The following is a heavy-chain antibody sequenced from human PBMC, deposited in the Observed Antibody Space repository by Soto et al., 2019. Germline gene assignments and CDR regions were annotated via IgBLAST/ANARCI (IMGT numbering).Heavy chain of an antibody. J-gene: IGHJ6*02. CDR2: FDPEDGET. CDR3: ATDPPTAAGFKDYYYYGMDV. Sequence: ASVKVSCKVSGYTLTELSMHWVRQAPGKGLEWMGGFDPEDGETIYAQKFQGRVTMTEDTSTDTAYMELSSLRSEDTAVYYCATDPPTAAGFKDYYYYGMDVWGQGTTVTVSS. D-gene: IGHD6-13*01. CDR1: GYTLTELS. V-gene: IGHV1-24*01.